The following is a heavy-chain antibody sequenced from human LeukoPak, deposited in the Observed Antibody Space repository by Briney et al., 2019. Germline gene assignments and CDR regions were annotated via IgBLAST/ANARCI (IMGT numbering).Heavy chain of an antibody. CDR2: ISYIGST. D-gene: IGHD4-17*01. CDR3: ARDLVTVTKGFDI. V-gene: IGHV4-59*11. Sequence: SETLSLTCAVSDDSISSHYWTWIRQPPGKGLEWIGYISYIGSTNYNPSLKSRVTISIDTSKNQFSLKLSSVTAADTAVYYCARDLVTVTKGFDIWGQGTMVSVSS. CDR1: DDSISSHY. J-gene: IGHJ3*02.